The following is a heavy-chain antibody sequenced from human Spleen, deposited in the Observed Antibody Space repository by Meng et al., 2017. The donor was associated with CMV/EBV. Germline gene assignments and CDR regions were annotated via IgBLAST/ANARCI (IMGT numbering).Heavy chain of an antibody. V-gene: IGHV3-21*01. D-gene: IGHD3-22*01. Sequence: GGSLRLSCAASGFTFSSYSMNWVRQAPGKGLEWVSSISSSSSYIYYADSVKGRFTISSDNAKNSLYLQMNSLRAEDTAVYYCAADRHYYDSSGQMGYWGQGTLVTVSS. CDR1: GFTFSSYS. J-gene: IGHJ4*02. CDR2: ISSSSSYI. CDR3: AADRHYYDSSGQMGY.